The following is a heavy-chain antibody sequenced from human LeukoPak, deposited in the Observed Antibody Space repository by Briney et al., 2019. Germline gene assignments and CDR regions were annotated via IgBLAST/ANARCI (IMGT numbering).Heavy chain of an antibody. Sequence: PSETLSLTCTVPGASISSGDYYWTWIRQPPGKGLEWIGYIYYSGSAYYNPSLKSRVSVSVDTSKNHFSLEMYSVTDADTAVYYCARALLLAKRFDYWGQGILVTVSS. D-gene: IGHD2/OR15-2a*01. CDR2: IYYSGSA. J-gene: IGHJ4*02. V-gene: IGHV4-30-4*08. CDR3: ARALLLAKRFDY. CDR1: GASISSGDYY.